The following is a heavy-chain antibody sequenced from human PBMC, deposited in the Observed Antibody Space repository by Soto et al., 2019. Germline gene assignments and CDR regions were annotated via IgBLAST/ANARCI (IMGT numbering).Heavy chain of an antibody. CDR1: GFTVSSNY. CDR2: IYSGGST. CDR3: ARGPGPGDFDWLLTLERDYYYYYGMDV. D-gene: IGHD3-9*01. J-gene: IGHJ6*02. Sequence: AGGSLRLSCAASGFTVSSNYMSWVRQAPGKGLEWVSVIYSGGSTYYADSVKGRFTISRDNSKNTLYLQMNSLRAEDTAVYYCARGPGPGDFDWLLTLERDYYYYYGMDVWGQGTTVTVSS. V-gene: IGHV3-53*01.